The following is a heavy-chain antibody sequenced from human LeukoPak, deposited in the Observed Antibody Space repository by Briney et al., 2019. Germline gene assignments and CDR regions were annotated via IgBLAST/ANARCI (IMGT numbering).Heavy chain of an antibody. Sequence: GGSLRLSCSASGFTFSSYSMHWVRQAPGKGLEYVSGISSNGGSKNYADSVKGRFTISRDNSKNTLYLQMSSLRPEDTAVYYCVASPDIVAPFDYWGQGTLVTVSS. J-gene: IGHJ4*02. CDR1: GFTFSSYS. CDR3: VASPDIVAPFDY. D-gene: IGHD5-12*01. CDR2: ISSNGGSK. V-gene: IGHV3-64D*09.